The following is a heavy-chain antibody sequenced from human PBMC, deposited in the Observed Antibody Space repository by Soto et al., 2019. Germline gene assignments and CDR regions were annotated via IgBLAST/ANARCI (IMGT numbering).Heavy chain of an antibody. CDR2: INPNSGGT. V-gene: IGHV1-2*04. D-gene: IGHD3-9*01. J-gene: IGHJ4*02. CDR3: ARLEGLATISYYFDF. CDR1: GYTFTGYY. Sequence: ASVKVSCKASGYTFTGYYIHWVRQAPGQGLEWMGRINPNSGGTNYAQKFQGWVTMTRDTSKSQFSLKLNSVTAADSAVYFCARLEGLATISYYFDFWGQGALVTVSS.